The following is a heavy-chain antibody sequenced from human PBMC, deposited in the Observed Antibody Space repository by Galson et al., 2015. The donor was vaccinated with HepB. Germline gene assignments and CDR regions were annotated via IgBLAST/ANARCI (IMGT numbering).Heavy chain of an antibody. J-gene: IGHJ2*01. CDR2: ISSSSSYI. CDR3: ARHTPLWGGSCLDL. Sequence: SLRLSCAASGFTFSSYSMNWVRQAPGKGLEWVSSISSSSSYIYYADSVKGRFTISRDNAKNSLYLQMNSLRAEDTAVYYCARHTPLWGGSCLDLWGRGTLVTVSS. CDR1: GFTFSSYS. D-gene: IGHD2-15*01. V-gene: IGHV3-21*01.